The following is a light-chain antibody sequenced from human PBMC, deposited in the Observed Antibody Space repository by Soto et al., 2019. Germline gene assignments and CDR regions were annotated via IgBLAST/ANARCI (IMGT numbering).Light chain of an antibody. CDR1: QSVSSSY. CDR2: GAS. V-gene: IGKV3-20*01. J-gene: IGKJ1*01. CDR3: QQYDSSPKT. Sequence: EIVLTQSPGTLSLSPGERATLSCRASQSVSSSYLAWYQQKPGQAPRLLIYGASSRATGIPDRFSGSGSGTEFTLTISRLEPEDFEVYYCQQYDSSPKTCGQGTKVEIK.